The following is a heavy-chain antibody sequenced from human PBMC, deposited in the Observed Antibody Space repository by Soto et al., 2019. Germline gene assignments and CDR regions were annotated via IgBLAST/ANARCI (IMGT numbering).Heavy chain of an antibody. J-gene: IGHJ4*02. CDR2: ISSGGSTV. D-gene: IGHD2-15*01. Sequence: GGSLRLSCVASRFTFSTYEMHWVRQAPGKGLEWVSYISSGGSTVYYADSVKGRFTISRDNTRNSLYLQMNSLRAEDTAVYYCAKDKGYCSGGSCYTGPFDYWGQGTLVTVSS. CDR3: AKDKGYCSGGSCYTGPFDY. CDR1: RFTFSTYE. V-gene: IGHV3-48*03.